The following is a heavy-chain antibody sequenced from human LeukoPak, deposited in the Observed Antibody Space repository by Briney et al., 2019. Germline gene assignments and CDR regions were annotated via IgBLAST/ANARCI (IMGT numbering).Heavy chain of an antibody. CDR1: GFTFSNYG. CDR3: ARDDYSNPNDC. Sequence: GGSLRLSCAASGFTFSNYGIHWVRQAPGKGLEWVSSISSSSSYMYYADSVKGRFTISRDNAKNSLYLQMNSLRADDTAVYYCARDDYSNPNDCWGQGTLVTVSS. V-gene: IGHV3-21*01. J-gene: IGHJ4*02. CDR2: ISSSSSYM. D-gene: IGHD4-11*01.